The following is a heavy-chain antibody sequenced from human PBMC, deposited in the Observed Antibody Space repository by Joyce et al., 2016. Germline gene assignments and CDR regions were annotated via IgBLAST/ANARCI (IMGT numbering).Heavy chain of an antibody. CDR2: ILSLLNTV. CDR1: RDTFSNFV. CDR3: ARLRYTDGPDV. V-gene: IGHV1-69*15. Sequence: QAHLVQSGAEVKKPGSSVKVSCKASRDTFSNFVINWVRQAPGQGFEWMGSILSLLNTVNYAQKFQGRLTLSADGSTDTIYMELSSRRFEDTAIYYCARLRYTDGPDVWGQGTTVTVSS. J-gene: IGHJ6*02. D-gene: IGHD2-2*02.